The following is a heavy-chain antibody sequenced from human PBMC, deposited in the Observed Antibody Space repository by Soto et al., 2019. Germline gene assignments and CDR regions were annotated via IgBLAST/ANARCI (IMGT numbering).Heavy chain of an antibody. D-gene: IGHD7-27*01. V-gene: IGHV4-34*01. CDR1: GGYFTGPF. CDR3: ARAKFESTGWHQFDI. J-gene: IGHJ4*02. Sequence: KPSETMSLTCTVSGGYFTGPFWSWVRQPPGKGLEWSGEVSHSGNTKYYTSLRSRVTLSVDSTKNQISQALTSVTAADTAVYYCARAKFESTGWHQFDIWGQGTLVTVSS. CDR2: VSHSGNT.